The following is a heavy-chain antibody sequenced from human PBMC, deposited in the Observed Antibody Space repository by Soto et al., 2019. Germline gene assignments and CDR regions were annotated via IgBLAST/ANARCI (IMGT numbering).Heavy chain of an antibody. CDR2: VSGSGNNT. Sequence: GGSLRLSCAASGFIFSNYAMTWVRQAPGKGLECVSSVSGSGNNTYYAGSMKGHFTISRDNSKTTLYLHMNGLRPEDTAVYYCARKSRDIDWWGQGTMITV. J-gene: IGHJ4*02. CDR1: GFIFSNYA. CDR3: ARKSRDIDW. D-gene: IGHD3-9*01. V-gene: IGHV3-23*01.